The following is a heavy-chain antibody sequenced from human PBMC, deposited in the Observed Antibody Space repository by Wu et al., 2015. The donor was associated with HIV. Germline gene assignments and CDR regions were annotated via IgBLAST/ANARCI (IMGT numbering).Heavy chain of an antibody. J-gene: IGHJ6*04. V-gene: IGHV1-2*02. CDR2: INCKSGAT. Sequence: QVRLVQSGSEVKKPGASVKVSCKTSGYIFTDYYIHWVRQALGQGLEWMGWINCKSGATFYTQKFQGRVTMTRDTSNSTVYMELNRLNSDDTAVYYCARVSPPDVWGKGTTVTVSS. CDR1: GYIFTDYY. CDR3: ARVSPPDV.